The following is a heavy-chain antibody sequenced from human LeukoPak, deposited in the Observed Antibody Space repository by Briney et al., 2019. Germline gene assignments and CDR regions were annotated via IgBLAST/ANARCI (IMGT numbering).Heavy chain of an antibody. CDR3: AKSLLEAGEWYLDY. D-gene: IGHD3-10*01. V-gene: IGHV3-23*01. Sequence: GGSLRLSCAASGFTFSSYAMSWVRQAPGKGLEWVSAISGSGGSTYYADSVKGRFTISRDNSKNTLYLQMNSLRAEDTAVYYCAKSLLEAGEWYLDYWGQGTLVTVSS. J-gene: IGHJ4*02. CDR2: ISGSGGST. CDR1: GFTFSSYA.